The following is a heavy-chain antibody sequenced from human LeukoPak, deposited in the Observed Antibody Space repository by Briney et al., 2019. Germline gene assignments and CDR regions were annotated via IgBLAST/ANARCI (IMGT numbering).Heavy chain of an antibody. J-gene: IGHJ3*02. D-gene: IGHD3-22*01. Sequence: GSSVKVSCKASGGTFSSYAISWVRQAPGQGLEWMGRIIPILGIANYAQKFQGRVTITADKSTSTAYKELSSLRSEDTAVYYCVGGGRWAEYDSEVLGAFDIWGQGTMVTVSS. CDR1: GGTFSSYA. CDR2: IIPILGIA. CDR3: VGGGRWAEYDSEVLGAFDI. V-gene: IGHV1-69*04.